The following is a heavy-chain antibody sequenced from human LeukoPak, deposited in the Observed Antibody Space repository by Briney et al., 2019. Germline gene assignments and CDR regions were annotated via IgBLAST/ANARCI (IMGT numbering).Heavy chain of an antibody. J-gene: IGHJ4*02. CDR1: GYTLTELS. CDR3: ATALGGSGSYYSWDY. D-gene: IGHD3-10*01. V-gene: IGHV1-24*01. Sequence: ASVKVSCKVSGYTLTELSMHWVRQAPGKGLEWMGGFDPEDGETIYAQKFQGRVTMTEDTSTDTAYMELSSLRPEDTAVYYCATALGGSGSYYSWDYWGQGTLVTVSS. CDR2: FDPEDGET.